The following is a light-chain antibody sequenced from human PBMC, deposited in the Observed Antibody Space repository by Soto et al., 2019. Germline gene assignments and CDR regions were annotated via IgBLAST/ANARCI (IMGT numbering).Light chain of an antibody. J-gene: IGKJ2*01. V-gene: IGKV1-39*01. CDR3: QQSHIAPYT. CDR1: QSIARF. CDR2: GAS. Sequence: DLPMTQSPSSLSAAVGDRVTITCRASQSIARFLNWYQQKPGEVPKLLIFGASYLRSGVPSRFSRSGSGTHFALTITSLQPEDFATYFCQQSHIAPYTFGQGTNL.